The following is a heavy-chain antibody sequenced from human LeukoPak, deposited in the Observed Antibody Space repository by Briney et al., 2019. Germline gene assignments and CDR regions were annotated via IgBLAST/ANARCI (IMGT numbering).Heavy chain of an antibody. D-gene: IGHD1-26*01. CDR2: IDGSGSGT. J-gene: IGHJ4*02. Sequence: GGSLRLSSAASGFTFSRHAMSWVRQAPGKGLEWVSAIDGSGSGTFYADSVKGRFTISRDNSKNTLYLQMNSLRAEDTAVYYCAKQPEWELLDYWGQGTLVTVSS. V-gene: IGHV3-23*01. CDR3: AKQPEWELLDY. CDR1: GFTFSRHA.